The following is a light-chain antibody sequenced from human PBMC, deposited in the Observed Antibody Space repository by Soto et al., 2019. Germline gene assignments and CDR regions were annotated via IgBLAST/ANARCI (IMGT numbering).Light chain of an antibody. J-gene: IGKJ2*01. CDR3: QQLYT. V-gene: IGKV3-11*01. Sequence: EIVLTQSPATLSLSPGERATLSCSASQSVSSYLAWYQQKPGQAPRLLIYDASNRATGIPARFSGSGSGTDFTLTISSLEPEDFAVYYCQQLYTFGQGTKLEIK. CDR2: DAS. CDR1: QSVSSY.